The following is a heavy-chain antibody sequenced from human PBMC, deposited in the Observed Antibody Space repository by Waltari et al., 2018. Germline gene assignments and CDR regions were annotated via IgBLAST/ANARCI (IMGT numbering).Heavy chain of an antibody. D-gene: IGHD3-22*01. V-gene: IGHV1-69*13. Sequence: QVQLVQSGAEVKKPGSSVKVSCKASGGTFSSYAISWVRPAPGQGLEWMGGIIPIFGTANYAQKFQGRVTITADESTSTAYMELSSLRSEDTAVYYCARDSKYYYDSSGPRGFDLWGRGTLVTVSS. CDR2: IIPIFGTA. J-gene: IGHJ2*01. CDR1: GGTFSSYA. CDR3: ARDSKYYYDSSGPRGFDL.